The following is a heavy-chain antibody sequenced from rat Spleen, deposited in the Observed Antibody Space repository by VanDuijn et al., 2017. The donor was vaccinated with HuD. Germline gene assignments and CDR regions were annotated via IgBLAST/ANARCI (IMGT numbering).Heavy chain of an antibody. J-gene: IGHJ2*01. V-gene: IGHV5S13*01. Sequence: EVQLVESGGGLVQPGRSLKLSCAASGFTFSNYGMAWVSQAPTKGLEWVASISTVGGNTYYLDSVKGRFTISRDNAKNTLYLQTDSLRSEDTATYYCARHTYYGYNRRFFFDYWGQGVMVTVSS. D-gene: IGHD1-9*01. CDR3: ARHTYYGYNRRFFFDY. CDR2: ISTVGGNT. CDR1: GFTFSNYG.